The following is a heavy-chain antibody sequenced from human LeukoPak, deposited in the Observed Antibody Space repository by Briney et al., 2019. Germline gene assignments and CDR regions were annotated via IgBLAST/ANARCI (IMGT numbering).Heavy chain of an antibody. Sequence: RGASVKVSCKTSGYTFTGYYMHWVRQAPGQGLEWMGWINPNSGGTNYAQKFQGRVTMTRDTSISTAYMELSRLRSDDTAVYYCARAVVADPGEDDYWGQGTLVTVSS. D-gene: IGHD2-15*01. CDR2: INPNSGGT. V-gene: IGHV1-2*02. CDR1: GYTFTGYY. CDR3: ARAVVADPGEDDY. J-gene: IGHJ4*02.